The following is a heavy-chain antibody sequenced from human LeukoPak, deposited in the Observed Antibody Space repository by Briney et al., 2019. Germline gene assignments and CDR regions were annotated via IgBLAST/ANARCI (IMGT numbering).Heavy chain of an antibody. V-gene: IGHV3-21*01. CDR2: LSGSSNYI. CDR1: GFTFSSYT. CDR3: ARELTYCGGDCYPYYFDY. Sequence: GGSLRLSCAASGFTFSSYTMNWVRQAPGKGLEWVSSLSGSSNYIYYADSVKGRFTISRDNAKNSLFLQMNSLRAEDTAIYFCARELTYCGGDCYPYYFDYWGQGTPVTVSS. J-gene: IGHJ4*02. D-gene: IGHD2-21*01.